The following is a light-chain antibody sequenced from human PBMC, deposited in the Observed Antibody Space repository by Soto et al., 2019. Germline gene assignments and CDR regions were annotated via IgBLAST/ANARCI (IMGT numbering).Light chain of an antibody. CDR2: EVT. CDR1: SSDVGGYNY. CDR3: ASYAGGNQV. J-gene: IGLJ1*01. V-gene: IGLV2-8*01. Sequence: QSVLTQPPSASGSPGQSVTISCTGTSSDVGGYNYVSWYQHHPGKAPKLMIYEVTRRPSGVPDRFSGSKSGNTASLTVSGLLPEDEADYYCASYAGGNQVFGTGTKVT.